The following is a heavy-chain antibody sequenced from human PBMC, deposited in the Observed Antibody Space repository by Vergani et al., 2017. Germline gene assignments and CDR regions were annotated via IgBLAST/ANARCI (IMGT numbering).Heavy chain of an antibody. D-gene: IGHD3-22*01. CDR3: ARSRSHDSSGYYPPDAFDI. V-gene: IGHV4-61*02. Sequence: QVRLQESGPGLVKPSQTLSLTCTVSGGSISSGSYYWSWIRQPAGKGLEWIGRIYTSGSTNYNPSLKSRVTISVDTSKNQFSLKLSSVTAADTAVYYCARSRSHDSSGYYPPDAFDIWGQGTMVTVSS. J-gene: IGHJ3*02. CDR2: IYTSGST. CDR1: GGSISSGSYY.